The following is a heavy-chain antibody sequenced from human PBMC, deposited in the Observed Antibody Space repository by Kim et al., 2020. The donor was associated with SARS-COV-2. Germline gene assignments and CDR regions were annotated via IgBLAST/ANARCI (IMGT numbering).Heavy chain of an antibody. CDR2: IYSGGST. CDR1: GFTVSSNY. CDR3: ARATMIVGVFDY. V-gene: IGHV3-66*01. J-gene: IGHJ4*02. Sequence: GGSLRLSCAASGFTVSSNYMSWVRQAPGKGLEWVSVIYSGGSTYYADSVKGRFTISRDNSKNTLYLQMNSLRAEDTAVYYCARATMIVGVFDYWGQGTLVTVSS. D-gene: IGHD3-22*01.